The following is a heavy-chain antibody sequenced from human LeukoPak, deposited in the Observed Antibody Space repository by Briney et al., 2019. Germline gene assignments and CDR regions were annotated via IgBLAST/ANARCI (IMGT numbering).Heavy chain of an antibody. D-gene: IGHD5-18*01. CDR1: GFTFSSYW. J-gene: IGHJ1*01. V-gene: IGHV3-23*01. CDR3: AKECGRCGAPYTAMDVSTIQH. Sequence: GGSLRLPCAASGFTFSSYWMSWVRQAPGKGLEWVSAISGSGGSTYYADSVKGRFTISRDNSKNTLYLQMNSLRAEDTAVYYCAKECGRCGAPYTAMDVSTIQHWGQGTLVTVSS. CDR2: ISGSGGST.